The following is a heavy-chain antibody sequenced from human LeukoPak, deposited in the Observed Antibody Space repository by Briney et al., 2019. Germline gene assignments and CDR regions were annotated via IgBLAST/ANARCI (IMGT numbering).Heavy chain of an antibody. V-gene: IGHV1-46*01. CDR2: INPSGGST. Sequence: ASVKASCKASGYTFTSYYMHWVRQAPGQGLEWMGIINPSGGSTSYAQKFQGRVTMTRDTSTSTVYMELSSLRSEDTAVYYCAGTYYYDSSGYYCLWYWGQGTLVTVSS. D-gene: IGHD3-22*01. CDR3: AGTYYYDSSGYYCLWY. J-gene: IGHJ4*02. CDR1: GYTFTSYY.